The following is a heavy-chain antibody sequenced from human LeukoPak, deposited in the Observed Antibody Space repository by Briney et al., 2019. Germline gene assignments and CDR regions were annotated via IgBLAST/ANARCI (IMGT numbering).Heavy chain of an antibody. CDR2: ISSSSSYI. V-gene: IGHV3-21*01. D-gene: IGHD3-10*01. J-gene: IGHJ4*02. CDR3: ARDPSMVRGVISPHFDY. CDR1: GFTFSSYS. Sequence: NSGGSLRLSCAASGFTFSSYSMNWVRQAPGKELEWVSSISSSSSYIYYADSVKGRFTISRDNAKNSLYLQMNSLRAEDTAVYYCARDPSMVRGVISPHFDYWGQGTLVTVSS.